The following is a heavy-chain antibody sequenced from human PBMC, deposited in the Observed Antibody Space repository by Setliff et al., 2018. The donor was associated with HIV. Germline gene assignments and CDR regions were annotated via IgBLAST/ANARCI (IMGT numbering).Heavy chain of an antibody. D-gene: IGHD6-19*01. CDR3: ARLRRSSGGSFDY. Sequence: PSETLSLTCAVYGESFSAYYWSWIRQHPGKGLEWIGQINHSGSTNYNQSLKTRVSISIDTSKNQFSLKLTSVTAADSAVYSCARLRRSSGGSFDYWAQGTLVTVSS. J-gene: IGHJ4*02. CDR2: INHSGST. V-gene: IGHV4-34*01. CDR1: GESFSAYY.